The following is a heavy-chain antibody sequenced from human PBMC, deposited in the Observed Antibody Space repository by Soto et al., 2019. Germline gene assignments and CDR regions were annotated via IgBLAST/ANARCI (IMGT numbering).Heavy chain of an antibody. D-gene: IGHD2-2*01. CDR1: GYTFTDYG. CDR3: AREYCISIRFYGSDF. J-gene: IGHJ4*02. CDR2: ISTHNGDT. V-gene: IGHV1-18*01. Sequence: QVQLVQSGAEVKNPGASVKVSCKASGYTFTDYGISWVRQAPGQGLEWMGWISTHNGDTKYARNLQGRLIMTTDTSTHTAYMELTSLRSDDTAVYYCAREYCISIRFYGSDFWGRGTLVTVSS.